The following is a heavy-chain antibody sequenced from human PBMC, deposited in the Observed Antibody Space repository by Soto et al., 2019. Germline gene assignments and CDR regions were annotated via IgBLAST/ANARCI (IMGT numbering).Heavy chain of an antibody. CDR3: ARTTAVPNTLRSRYFFDY. Sequence: QVQLQESGPGLVKPSETLSLTCSVSGGSVSNKTYYWSWLRQPPGTGLEWIGYVYYSGTTNYNPSLKSRVTISVDMSKNQFSLRLSSVTAADTALYFCARTTAVPNTLRSRYFFDYWGQGTLVTVSS. J-gene: IGHJ4*02. CDR2: VYYSGTT. V-gene: IGHV4-61*01. D-gene: IGHD4-17*01. CDR1: GGSVSNKTYY.